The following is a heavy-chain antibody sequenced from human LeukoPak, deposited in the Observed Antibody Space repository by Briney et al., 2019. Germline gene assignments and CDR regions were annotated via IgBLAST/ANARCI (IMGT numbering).Heavy chain of an antibody. Sequence: TSETLSLTCTVSGGSISSTIHYWSWIRQPPGKGLEWIGSMYYSGTTYDNPSLKSRVSIFVDTSKNQFSLKVNSVAAADTAVYYCARGRNWGSTYSFDYWGQGTLVTVSS. V-gene: IGHV4-39*01. D-gene: IGHD7-27*01. CDR1: GGSISSTIHY. CDR3: ARGRNWGSTYSFDY. CDR2: MYYSGTT. J-gene: IGHJ4*02.